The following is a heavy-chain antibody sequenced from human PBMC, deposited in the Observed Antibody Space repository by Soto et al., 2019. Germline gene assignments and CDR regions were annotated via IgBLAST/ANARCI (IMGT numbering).Heavy chain of an antibody. J-gene: IGHJ4*02. CDR1: GYTFTSYD. Sequence: GASVKVSCKASGYTFTSYDINWVRQATGQGLEWMGWMNPNSDSTGYAQQFQGRVSMTRNTSISTAYMELSSLTSEDTAVYYCARDILRGTGNSRLWGGSKYYFNNWGRETLVTFSS. CDR3: ARDILRGTGNSRLWGGSKYYFNN. CDR2: MNPNSDST. V-gene: IGHV1-8*01. D-gene: IGHD3-16*01.